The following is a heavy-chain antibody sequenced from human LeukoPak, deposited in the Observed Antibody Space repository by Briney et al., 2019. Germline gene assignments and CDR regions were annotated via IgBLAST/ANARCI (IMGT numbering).Heavy chain of an antibody. CDR1: GGTFSSYA. J-gene: IGHJ4*02. D-gene: IGHD3-3*01. V-gene: IGHV1-69*04. CDR3: ARDRSGYKFDY. Sequence: SVKVSCKASGGTFSSYAISWVRQAPGQGLEWMGRIIPILGIANYAQKFQGRVTITADKSTSTAYMELSSLRSEDTAVYYCARDRSGYKFDYWGQGTLVTVSS. CDR2: IIPILGIA.